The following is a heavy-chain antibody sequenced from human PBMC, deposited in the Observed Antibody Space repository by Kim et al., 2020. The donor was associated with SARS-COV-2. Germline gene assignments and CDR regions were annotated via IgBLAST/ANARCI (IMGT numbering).Heavy chain of an antibody. D-gene: IGHD2-15*01. CDR3: AKDDCSGGSCYLGGMDV. Sequence: KGRFTISRDNSKNTLDLQMNSLRAEDTAVYYCAKDDCSGGSCYLGGMDVWGQGTTVTVSS. V-gene: IGHV3-30*02. J-gene: IGHJ6*02.